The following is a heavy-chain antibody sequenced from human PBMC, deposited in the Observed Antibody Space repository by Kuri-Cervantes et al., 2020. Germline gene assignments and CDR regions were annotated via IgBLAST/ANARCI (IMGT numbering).Heavy chain of an antibody. J-gene: IGHJ4*02. CDR3: TTAPMESGWTYSFDY. Sequence: GGSLRLSCAASGFTFSSYAMHWVRQAPGKGLEWVAVISYDGSNKYYADSVKGRFTISRDNSKNTLYLQMNSLRAEDTATYFCTTAPMESGWTYSFDYWGQGTLVTVSS. V-gene: IGHV3-30*07. CDR1: GFTFSSYA. D-gene: IGHD2-21*01. CDR2: ISYDGSNK.